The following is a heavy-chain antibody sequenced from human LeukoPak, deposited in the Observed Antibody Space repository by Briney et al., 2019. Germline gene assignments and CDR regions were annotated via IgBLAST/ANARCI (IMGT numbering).Heavy chain of an antibody. CDR1: GFIFDDYG. D-gene: IGHD6-19*01. J-gene: IGHJ4*02. Sequence: GGSLRLSCAASGFIFDDYGMSWVRQVPGKGLEWVSGTNWNGGSTGYADSVKGRFTISSDNAKKSLYLQMNSLRAEDTALYHCARVSSGGSFYYFDYWGQGTLVTVSS. V-gene: IGHV3-20*01. CDR3: ARVSSGGSFYYFDY. CDR2: TNWNGGST.